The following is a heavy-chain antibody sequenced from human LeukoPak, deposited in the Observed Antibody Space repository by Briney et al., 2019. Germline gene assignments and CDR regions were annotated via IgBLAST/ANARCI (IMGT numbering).Heavy chain of an antibody. J-gene: IGHJ4*02. CDR1: GGSVSSSNW. V-gene: IGHV4-4*02. CDR2: IYHSGST. Sequence: SETLSLTCAVSGGSVSSSNWWTWVRQPPGRGLDWIGEIYHSGSTNYNPSLKSRVTISVDKSKNHFSLRLSSVTAADTAVYYCAKATFYYDGSGYRTFDYWGQGTLVTVSS. CDR3: AKATFYYDGSGYRTFDY. D-gene: IGHD3-22*01.